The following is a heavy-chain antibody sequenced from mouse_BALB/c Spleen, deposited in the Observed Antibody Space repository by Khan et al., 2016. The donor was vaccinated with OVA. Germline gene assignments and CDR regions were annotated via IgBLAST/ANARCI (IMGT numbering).Heavy chain of an antibody. D-gene: IGHD1-1*01. Sequence: QVQLKESGAELVKPGASVKLSCKASGYPLTSYWLHWVKQRPGQGLEWIGEIDPYDSFTNYNQKFKGKATVTVDKSSSTTYLQFSSLTSEDTAVYYCVRSFRYGSSTWFAYWGQGTLVTVSA. CDR3: VRSFRYGSSTWFAY. CDR2: IDPYDSFT. J-gene: IGHJ3*01. V-gene: IGHV1-69*02. CDR1: GYPLTSYW.